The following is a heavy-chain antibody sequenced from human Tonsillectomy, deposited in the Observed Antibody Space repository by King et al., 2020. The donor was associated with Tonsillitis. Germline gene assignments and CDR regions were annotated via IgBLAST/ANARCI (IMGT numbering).Heavy chain of an antibody. CDR2: IDPSDSYT. CDR3: ARRDCRSTSCYFDY. D-gene: IGHD2-2*01. J-gene: IGHJ4*02. V-gene: IGHV5-10-1*01. CDR1: GYSFTSYW. Sequence: QLVQSGAEVKKPGESLRISCKGSGYSFTSYWISWVRQMRGKGLEWMGRIDPSDSYTSYSPSFQGNVTIYADKSITTAYLQWSSLKSADTAMYYCARRDCRSTSCYFDYWGQGTLVTVSS.